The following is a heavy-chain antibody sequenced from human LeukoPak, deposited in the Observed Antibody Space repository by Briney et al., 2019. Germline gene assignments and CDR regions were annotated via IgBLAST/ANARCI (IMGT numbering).Heavy chain of an antibody. Sequence: SVKVSCKASGGTFTSYAISWVRQAPGQGLEWMGGIIPIFGTANYAQKFQGRVTITADESTSTAYMELSSLRSEDTAVYYCTILAAADRRLYYYYYMDVWGKGTTVTVSS. CDR1: GGTFTSYA. D-gene: IGHD6-13*01. CDR3: TILAAADRRLYYYYYMDV. V-gene: IGHV1-69*13. CDR2: IIPIFGTA. J-gene: IGHJ6*03.